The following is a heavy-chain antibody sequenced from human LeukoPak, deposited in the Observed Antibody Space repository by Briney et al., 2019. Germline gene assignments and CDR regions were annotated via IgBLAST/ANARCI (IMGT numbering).Heavy chain of an antibody. Sequence: GGSLRLSCAASGFTFSSYAMSWVRQAPGKGLRWVSAISGSGGSTYYADSGKGRFTISRENSKKTLYLQMNSLRAEDTAVYYCARGHSGWYDYWGQGTLVTVSS. CDR3: ARGHSGWYDY. V-gene: IGHV3-23*01. CDR1: GFTFSSYA. J-gene: IGHJ4*02. D-gene: IGHD6-19*01. CDR2: ISGSGGST.